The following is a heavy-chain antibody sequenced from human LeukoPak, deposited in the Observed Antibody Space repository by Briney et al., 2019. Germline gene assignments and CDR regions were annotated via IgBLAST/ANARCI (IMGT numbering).Heavy chain of an antibody. CDR1: GFTFSTYG. CDR2: ISYDGSNS. V-gene: IGHV3-30*03. D-gene: IGHD3-22*01. Sequence: TGGSLRLSCAASGFTFSTYGMHWVRQAPGKGLEWVALISYDGSNSYYTDSVKGRFTISRDNAKNSLYLQMNSLRAEDTALYYCARDLGQYYDTSDNWFDPWGQGALVTVSS. J-gene: IGHJ5*02. CDR3: ARDLGQYYDTSDNWFDP.